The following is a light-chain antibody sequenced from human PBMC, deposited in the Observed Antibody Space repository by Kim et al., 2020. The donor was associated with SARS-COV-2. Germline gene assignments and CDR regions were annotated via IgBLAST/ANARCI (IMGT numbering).Light chain of an antibody. CDR1: QSVSSN. CDR2: GAS. J-gene: IGKJ2*01. V-gene: IGKV3-15*01. CDR3: QQYYNWPYA. Sequence: SVSPGEGATLSCRASQSVSSNLAWYQQKPGQAPRLLIYGASTRATGIPARFSGSGSGTEFTLTISSLQSEDFAVYYCQQYYNWPYAFGQGTKLEI.